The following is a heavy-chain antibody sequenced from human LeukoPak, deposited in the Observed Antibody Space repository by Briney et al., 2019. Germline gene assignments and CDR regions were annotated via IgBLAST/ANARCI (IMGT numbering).Heavy chain of an antibody. Sequence: GGSLRLSCAASGFTFSTYSMNWVRQSPGKGLEWVSYISGRSDTLYYADSVEGRFTISRDNAKNSLYLQMNSLTDEDTAVYYCVSGSPRGYTSSWCCFDYWGQGTLVTVSS. J-gene: IGHJ4*02. V-gene: IGHV3-48*02. CDR3: VSGSPRGYTSSWCCFDY. CDR1: GFTFSTYS. D-gene: IGHD3-16*02. CDR2: ISGRSDTL.